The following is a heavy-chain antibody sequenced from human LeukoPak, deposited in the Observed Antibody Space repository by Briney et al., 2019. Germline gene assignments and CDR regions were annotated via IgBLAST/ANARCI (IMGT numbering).Heavy chain of an antibody. CDR3: AREKAPAGDFDS. D-gene: IGHD6-13*01. V-gene: IGHV1-69*13. CDR2: IIPIFGTA. J-gene: IGHJ4*02. CDR1: GGTFSSYA. Sequence: ASVKVSCKASGGTFSSYAISWVRQAPGQGLEWMGGIIPIFGTANYAQKFQGRVTITADESTSTAYMELSGLTSDDTAIYYCAREKAPAGDFDSWGQGTLVTVSS.